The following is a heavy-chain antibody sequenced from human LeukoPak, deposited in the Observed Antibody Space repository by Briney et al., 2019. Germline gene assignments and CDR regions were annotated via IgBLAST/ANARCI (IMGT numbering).Heavy chain of an antibody. CDR2: IYYSGST. D-gene: IGHD5-12*01. J-gene: IGHJ4*02. CDR3: ARGGYSGPADY. CDR1: GGSISSYY. Sequence: PSETLSLTCTVSGGSISSYYWSWIRQPPGKGLEWIGYIYYSGSTNYNPSLKSRVTISVDTSKNQFSLKLSSVIAADTAVYYCARGGYSGPADYWGQGTLVTVSS. V-gene: IGHV4-59*01.